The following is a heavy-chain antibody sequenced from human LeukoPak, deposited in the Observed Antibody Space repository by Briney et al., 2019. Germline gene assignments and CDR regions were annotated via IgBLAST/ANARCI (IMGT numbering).Heavy chain of an antibody. J-gene: IGHJ5*02. D-gene: IGHD6-13*01. CDR3: ARDTPPIAAAGTLNWFDP. V-gene: IGHV1-69*13. CDR2: IIPIFGTA. Sequence: GASVKVSCKASGGTFSSYAISWVRQAPGQGLEWMGGIIPIFGTANYAQKFQGRVTITADESTSTAYMELSSLRSEDTAVYYCARDTPPIAAAGTLNWFDPWGQGTLVTVSS. CDR1: GGTFSSYA.